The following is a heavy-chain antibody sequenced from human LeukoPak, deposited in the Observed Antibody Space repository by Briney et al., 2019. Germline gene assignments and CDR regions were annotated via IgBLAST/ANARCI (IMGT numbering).Heavy chain of an antibody. D-gene: IGHD2-21*01. J-gene: IGHJ2*01. CDR3: AILRLSPGLWWFFDL. Sequence: ASVKVSCMASGYTFNAYYLHWVRQAPGQGLEWMGWINPNSGDTKYAQKFQGRVTMTGDTSISTAYMELSRLRFDDTAVYDCAILRLSPGLWWFFDLWGGGILFTVSS. CDR2: INPNSGDT. CDR1: GYTFNAYY. V-gene: IGHV1-2*02.